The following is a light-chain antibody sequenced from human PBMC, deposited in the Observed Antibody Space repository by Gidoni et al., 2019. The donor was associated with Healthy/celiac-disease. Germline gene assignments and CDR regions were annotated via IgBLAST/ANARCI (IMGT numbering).Light chain of an antibody. CDR2: DAS. CDR3: QRRSNWPPLT. J-gene: IGKJ4*01. CDR1: QSVSSY. V-gene: IGKV3-11*01. Sequence: IVFTQSPATLSLSPGERATLSCRASQSVSSYLAWYQQKPGQAPRLHIYDASNRATGIPARFSGSGSGTDFTLTIISLEPEDFAVYYWQRRSNWPPLTFGGGTKVEIK.